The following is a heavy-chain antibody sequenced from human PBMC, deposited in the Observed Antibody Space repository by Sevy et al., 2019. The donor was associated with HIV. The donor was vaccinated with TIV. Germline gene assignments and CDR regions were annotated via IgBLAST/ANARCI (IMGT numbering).Heavy chain of an antibody. Sequence: GGYLRLSCAASGITFTTYWMIWIRQAPGKGLEWVANINRDGTQKYYADSLKDRFTISRDNAESSLYLQMDSLSAEDTALYYCARESSGPSVVDLWGQGSLVTVSS. CDR1: GITFTTYW. D-gene: IGHD3-22*01. V-gene: IGHV3-7*01. CDR3: ARESSGPSVVDL. CDR2: INRDGTQK. J-gene: IGHJ5*02.